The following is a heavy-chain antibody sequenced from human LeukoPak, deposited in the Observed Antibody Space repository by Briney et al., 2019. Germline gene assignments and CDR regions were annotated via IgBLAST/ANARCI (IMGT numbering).Heavy chain of an antibody. CDR1: GFTFSRFG. J-gene: IGHJ3*02. D-gene: IGHD1-14*01. Sequence: PGGSLRLSCAASGFTFSRFGMHWVRQAPGKGLEWVSSISGSGGNTYYADSVKGRFTISRDNSKNTLYLQMNSLRAEDTAVYYCAKPARTDAFDIWGQGTMITVSS. CDR3: AKPARTDAFDI. V-gene: IGHV3-23*01. CDR2: ISGSGGNT.